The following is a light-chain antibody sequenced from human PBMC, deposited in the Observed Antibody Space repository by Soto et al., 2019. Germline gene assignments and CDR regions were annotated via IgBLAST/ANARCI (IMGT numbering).Light chain of an antibody. CDR1: QSVSSNY. CDR3: QQYGTSPYT. V-gene: IGKV3-20*01. Sequence: EIVLTQSPGTLSLSPGERATLSCRASQSVSSNYLAWYQQRPGQAPRLLIYGASDRANGIPDRFSGSGSGIDFTLTISRLEPEDFAVYYCQQYGTSPYTFGQGTKLEI. CDR2: GAS. J-gene: IGKJ2*01.